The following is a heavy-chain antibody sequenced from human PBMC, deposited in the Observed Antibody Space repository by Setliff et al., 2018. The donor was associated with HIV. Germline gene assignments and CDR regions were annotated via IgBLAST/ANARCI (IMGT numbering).Heavy chain of an antibody. CDR3: ARDKRYRFPFDS. Sequence: SETLSLTCTVYGGSFSGYYWTWIRQPPGKGLEFIGEMNHRGVIKYLSSLKSRVTMAVDTSKKQFSLKLKSVTAADTAVYYCARDKRYRFPFDSWGQGTLVTVSS. J-gene: IGHJ4*02. V-gene: IGHV4-34*01. D-gene: IGHD2-2*02. CDR2: MNHRGVI. CDR1: GGSFSGYY.